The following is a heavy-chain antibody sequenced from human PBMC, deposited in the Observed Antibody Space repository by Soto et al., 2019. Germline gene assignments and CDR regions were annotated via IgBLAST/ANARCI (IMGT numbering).Heavy chain of an antibody. CDR1: ESTFMNYV. CDR2: MNPNSGNT. D-gene: IGHD1-1*01. Sequence: VSVKVSCKASESTFMNYVISWVRQATGQGLEWMGWMNPNSGNTGYALKFQGRVSMTRNTSIYTVYLELSSLASDDTAVYYCVRMASSGTLNWFDPWGQGTLVTVSS. V-gene: IGHV1-8*01. CDR3: VRMASSGTLNWFDP. J-gene: IGHJ5*02.